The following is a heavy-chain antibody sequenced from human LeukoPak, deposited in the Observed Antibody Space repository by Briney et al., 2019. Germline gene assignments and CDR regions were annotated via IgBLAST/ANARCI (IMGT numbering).Heavy chain of an antibody. D-gene: IGHD3-22*01. V-gene: IGHV3-30*02. CDR2: TRYDGSNK. J-gene: IGHJ4*02. Sequence: GGSLRLSCVASGFTYSHNGMHWVRQAPGKGLEWVAFTRYDGSNKYYADSVKGRFTISRDNSKNTLYLQMNSLRAEDTAVYYCAKEGEYYYDSSGYYPLFDYWGQGTLVTVSS. CDR1: GFTYSHNG. CDR3: AKEGEYYYDSSGYYPLFDY.